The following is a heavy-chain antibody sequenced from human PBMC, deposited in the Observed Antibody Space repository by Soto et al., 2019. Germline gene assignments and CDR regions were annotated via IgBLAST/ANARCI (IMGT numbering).Heavy chain of an antibody. Sequence: GGSLRLSCAASAFTFTHYAMSWVRQAPGKGLEWVSGISTSGGSTYYADSVKGRFTISRDNSKNKLYLQMNSLRAEDTAVYYCAKDRYCSGGSCHPHYYFDYWGQGTLVTVSS. CDR2: ISTSGGST. CDR1: AFTFTHYA. J-gene: IGHJ4*02. CDR3: AKDRYCSGGSCHPHYYFDY. D-gene: IGHD2-15*01. V-gene: IGHV3-23*01.